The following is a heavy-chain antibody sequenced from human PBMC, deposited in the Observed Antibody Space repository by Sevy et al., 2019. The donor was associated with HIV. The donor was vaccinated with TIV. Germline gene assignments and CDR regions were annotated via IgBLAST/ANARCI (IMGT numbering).Heavy chain of an antibody. CDR1: GYTFTSYA. Sequence: ASVKVSCKASGYTFTSYAMHWVRQAPGQRLEWMGWINAGNGNTKYSQKFQGRVTITRDTSASTAYMELSSLRSEDTAVYYCARDLGYSSSWYGYYFDYWGQGTLVTVSS. CDR2: INAGNGNT. D-gene: IGHD6-13*01. V-gene: IGHV1-3*01. CDR3: ARDLGYSSSWYGYYFDY. J-gene: IGHJ4*02.